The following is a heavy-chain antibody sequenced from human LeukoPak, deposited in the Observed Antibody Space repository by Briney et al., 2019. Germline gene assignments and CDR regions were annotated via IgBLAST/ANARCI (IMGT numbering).Heavy chain of an antibody. Sequence: GGSLRLSCAASRFTFSNYAMSWVRQAPGKGLEWVAVISYDGSNKYYADSVKGRFTISRDNSKNTLYLQMNSLRAEDTAVYYCAKELRVDGSGSYYNGFDYWGQGTLVTVSS. D-gene: IGHD3-10*01. V-gene: IGHV3-30*18. CDR3: AKELRVDGSGSYYNGFDY. J-gene: IGHJ4*02. CDR1: RFTFSNYA. CDR2: ISYDGSNK.